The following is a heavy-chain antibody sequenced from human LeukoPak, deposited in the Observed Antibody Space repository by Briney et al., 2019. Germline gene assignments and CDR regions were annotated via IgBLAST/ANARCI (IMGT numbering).Heavy chain of an antibody. CDR1: GYTFTSYG. CDR2: ISAYNGNT. CDR3: ATDDIAVAGTNFDC. V-gene: IGHV1-18*01. Sequence: GASVKVSCKASGYTFTSYGISWVRQAPGQGLEWKGWISAYNGNTKYAHHLKGRVTMTTDTSTSTAYMELRSLISDDTAVYFCATDDIAVAGTNFDCGGQGTLVTVSS. D-gene: IGHD6-19*01. J-gene: IGHJ4*02.